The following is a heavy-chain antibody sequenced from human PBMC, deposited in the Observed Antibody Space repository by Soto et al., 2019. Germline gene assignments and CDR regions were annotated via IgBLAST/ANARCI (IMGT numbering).Heavy chain of an antibody. CDR3: ARVRGVSSSWTTRPYYYYGMDV. J-gene: IGHJ6*02. V-gene: IGHV1-69*13. Sequence: SVKVSCKASGGTFSSYAISWVRQAPGQGLEWMGGIIPIFGTANYAQKFQGRVTITADESTSTAYMELSSLRSEDTAVYYCARVRGVSSSWTTRPYYYYGMDVWGQGTTVTVSS. D-gene: IGHD6-13*01. CDR1: GGTFSSYA. CDR2: IIPIFGTA.